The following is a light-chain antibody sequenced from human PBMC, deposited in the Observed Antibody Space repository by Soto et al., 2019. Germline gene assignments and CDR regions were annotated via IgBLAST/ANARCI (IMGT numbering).Light chain of an antibody. CDR3: AAWDDSLGAYV. V-gene: IGLV1-44*01. CDR1: NSNIGTNT. Sequence: QYVLTEPRSESATPGQRVAISCSGSNSNIGTNTVNWYQQLPGTAPRLLIYTNNQRPSGVPQRFSGSKTGTSASLAIGGLQSEDGADYYCAAWDDSLGAYVFGTGTKVTV. CDR2: TNN. J-gene: IGLJ1*01.